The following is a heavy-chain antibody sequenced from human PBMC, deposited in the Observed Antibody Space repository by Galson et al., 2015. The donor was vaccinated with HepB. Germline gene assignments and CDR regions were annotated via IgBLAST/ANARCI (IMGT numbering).Heavy chain of an antibody. CDR2: IYSGGST. CDR3: ARVHSSGRYIRVRGWFDP. CDR1: GFTVSSNY. V-gene: IGHV3-53*01. D-gene: IGHD6-19*01. Sequence: SLRLSCAASGFTVSSNYMSWVRQAPGKGLEWVSVIYSGGSTYYADSVKGRFTISRDNSKNTLYLQMNSLRAEDTAVYYCARVHSSGRYIRVRGWFDPWGQGTLVTVSS. J-gene: IGHJ5*02.